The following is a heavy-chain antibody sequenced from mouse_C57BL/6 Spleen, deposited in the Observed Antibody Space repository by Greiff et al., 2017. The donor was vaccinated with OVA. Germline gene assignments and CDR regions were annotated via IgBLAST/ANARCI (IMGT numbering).Heavy chain of an antibody. CDR3: TRSRGSSYFDY. CDR2: IDPETGGT. Sequence: VKLMESGAELVRPGASVTLSCTASGYTFTDYEMHWVKQTPVHGLEWIGAIDPETGGTAYNQKFKGKAILTADKSSSTAYMELRSLTSEDSAVYYCTRSRGSSYFDYWGQGTTLTVSS. V-gene: IGHV1-15*01. D-gene: IGHD1-1*01. J-gene: IGHJ2*01. CDR1: GYTFTDYE.